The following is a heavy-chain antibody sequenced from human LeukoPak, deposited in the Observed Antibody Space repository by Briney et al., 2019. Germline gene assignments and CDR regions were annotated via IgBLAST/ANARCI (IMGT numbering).Heavy chain of an antibody. CDR2: ISSSSSYI. CDR3: ARLGYSYGYVDY. CDR1: GFTFSSYA. Sequence: GGSLRLSCAASGFTFSSYAMSWVRQAPGKGLEWVSSISSSSSYIYYADSVKGRFTISRDNAKNSLYLQMNSLRAEDTAVYYCARLGYSYGYVDYWGQGTLVTVSS. V-gene: IGHV3-21*01. J-gene: IGHJ4*02. D-gene: IGHD5-18*01.